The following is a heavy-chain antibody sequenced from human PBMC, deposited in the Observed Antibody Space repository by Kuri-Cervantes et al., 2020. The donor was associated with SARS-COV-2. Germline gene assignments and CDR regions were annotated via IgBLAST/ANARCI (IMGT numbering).Heavy chain of an antibody. V-gene: IGHV4-61*09. J-gene: IGHJ5*02. Sequence: SETPSLTCTVSGGSISSGSYYWSWIRQPAGKGLEWIGHIYTSGSTNYNPSLKSRVTISVDTSKNQFSLKLSSVTAADTAVYYCAREWELLRGWFDPWGQGTLVTVSS. CDR3: AREWELLRGWFDP. CDR1: GGSISSGSYY. CDR2: IYTSGST. D-gene: IGHD1-26*01.